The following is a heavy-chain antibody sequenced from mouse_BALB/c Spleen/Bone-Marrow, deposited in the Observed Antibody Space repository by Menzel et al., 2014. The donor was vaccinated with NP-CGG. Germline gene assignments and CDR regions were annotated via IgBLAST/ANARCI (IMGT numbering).Heavy chain of an antibody. Sequence: EVKLLESGGGLVQPGGSLILSCAASGFDFSRSWMSWTRQAPGKGQKWIGEINPGSSTITYPPSLKDKFIISRDNAKKTLYLQINKVRSEDTALYYCARLGYYRPFAYWGQGTTRTVSS. D-gene: IGHD1-1*01. V-gene: IGHV4-2*02. J-gene: IGHJ2*01. CDR2: INPGSSTI. CDR1: GFDFSRSW. CDR3: ARLGYYRPFAY.